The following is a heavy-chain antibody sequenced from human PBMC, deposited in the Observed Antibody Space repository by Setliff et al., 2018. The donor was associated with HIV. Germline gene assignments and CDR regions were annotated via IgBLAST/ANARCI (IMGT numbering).Heavy chain of an antibody. CDR3: VAWGTGNF. D-gene: IGHD7-27*01. Sequence: PGGSLRLSCAASGFTFRKVVMNWVRQAPGKGLEWVVNMNAEGTVKRYVDFAKGRFTISRDNTQNSLYLQMNSLTAEDTAMYYCVAWGTGNFWGQGTLVTVSS. CDR2: MNAEGTVK. J-gene: IGHJ4*02. V-gene: IGHV3-7*03. CDR1: GFTFRKVV.